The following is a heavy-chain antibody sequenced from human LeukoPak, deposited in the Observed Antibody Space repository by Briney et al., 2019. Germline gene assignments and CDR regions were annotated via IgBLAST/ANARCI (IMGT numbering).Heavy chain of an antibody. CDR2: ISGSGGST. Sequence: GGSLRLSCAASGFTFSSYAMSWVRQAPGQGLEWVSAISGSGGSTYYADSVKGRFTISRDNSKNTLYLQMNSLRAEDTAVYYCAKDWDRSGGYYFDSWGQGTLVTVSS. D-gene: IGHD1-26*01. CDR1: GFTFSSYA. J-gene: IGHJ4*02. CDR3: AKDWDRSGGYYFDS. V-gene: IGHV3-23*01.